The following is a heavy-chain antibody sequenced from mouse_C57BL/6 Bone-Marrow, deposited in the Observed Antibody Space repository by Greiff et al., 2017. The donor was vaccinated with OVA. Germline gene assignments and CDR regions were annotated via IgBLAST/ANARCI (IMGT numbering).Heavy chain of an antibody. J-gene: IGHJ2*01. V-gene: IGHV1-15*01. D-gene: IGHD2-4*01. CDR2: IDPETGGT. CDR3: TRLNYDYDDFDY. CDR1: GYTFTDYE. Sequence: QVQLKESGAELVRPGASVTLSCKASGYTFTDYEMHWVKQTPVHGLEWIGAIDPETGGTAYNQKFKGKAILTADKSSSTAYMELRSLTSEDSAVYYCTRLNYDYDDFDYWGQGTTLTVSS.